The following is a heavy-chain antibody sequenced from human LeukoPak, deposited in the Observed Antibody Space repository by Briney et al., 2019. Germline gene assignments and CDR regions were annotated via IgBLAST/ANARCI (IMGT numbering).Heavy chain of an antibody. J-gene: IGHJ3*02. CDR1: GGSISSGGYY. V-gene: IGHV4-31*03. CDR2: IYYSGST. Sequence: SETLSLTCTVSGGSISSGGYYRSWIRQHPGKGLEWIGYIYYSGSTYYNPSLKSRVTISVDTSKNQFSLKLSSVTAADTAVYYWARIPTRYDYYDSSGYYRDAFDIWGQGTMVTVSS. CDR3: ARIPTRYDYYDSSGYYRDAFDI. D-gene: IGHD3-22*01.